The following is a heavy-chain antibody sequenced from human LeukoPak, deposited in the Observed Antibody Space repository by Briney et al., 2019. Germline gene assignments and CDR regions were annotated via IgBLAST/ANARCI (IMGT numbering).Heavy chain of an antibody. CDR2: INPNSGGT. CDR1: GYTFTGYY. Sequence: ASVKVSCKASGYTFTGYYMHWVRQAPGQGLEWMGWINPNSGGTNYAQKFQGRVTMTRDTSISTAYMELSRLRSDDMAVYYCARGGGSYHAAYYFDYWGQGTLVAVSS. D-gene: IGHD1-26*01. CDR3: ARGGGSYHAAYYFDY. V-gene: IGHV1-2*02. J-gene: IGHJ4*02.